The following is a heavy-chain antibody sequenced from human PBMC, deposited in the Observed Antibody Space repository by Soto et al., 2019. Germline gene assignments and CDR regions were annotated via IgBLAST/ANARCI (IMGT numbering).Heavy chain of an antibody. CDR2: ITSRSDI. Sequence: EVQLVESEGGLVKPGGSLRLSCAASGFSLSAYSMNWVRQAPGKGLEWLSSITSRSDIYYADSVRGRFTISRDNAKNSVSLQMNSLRAEDTAVYYCAREETAWPLAYGLDVWGQGTTVTVSS. J-gene: IGHJ6*02. CDR1: GFSLSAYS. V-gene: IGHV3-21*01. D-gene: IGHD2-21*02. CDR3: AREETAWPLAYGLDV.